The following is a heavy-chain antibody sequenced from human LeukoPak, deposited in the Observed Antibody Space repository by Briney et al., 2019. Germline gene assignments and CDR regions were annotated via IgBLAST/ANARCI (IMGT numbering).Heavy chain of an antibody. CDR3: ARHTSTGSNY. D-gene: IGHD1-14*01. Sequence: GESLKISCKASGYSFTSSWIGWVRQMSGKGLEWMGIIFPHDSDTRYSPSFQGQVTISADKSTSTVYLQWSSLKAPDTAMYYCARHTSTGSNYWGQGTLVTVSS. J-gene: IGHJ4*02. CDR2: IFPHDSDT. CDR1: GYSFTSSW. V-gene: IGHV5-51*01.